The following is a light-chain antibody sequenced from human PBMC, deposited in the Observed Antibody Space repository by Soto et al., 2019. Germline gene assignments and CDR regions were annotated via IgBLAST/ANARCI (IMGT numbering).Light chain of an antibody. J-gene: IGKJ4*02. Sequence: EIVLTQSPGTLSLSPGERATLSCMASQSVSSSFLAWYQQKPGQAPRLLIYGASSRATGIPDRFSGSGSGTDVTLTISRLGPEDVAVYYCQQYGRSALTFGGGTKVEIK. CDR2: GAS. CDR3: QQYGRSALT. V-gene: IGKV3-20*01. CDR1: QSVSSSF.